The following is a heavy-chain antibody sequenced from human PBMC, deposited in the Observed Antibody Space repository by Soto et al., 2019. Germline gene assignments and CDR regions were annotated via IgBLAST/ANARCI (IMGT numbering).Heavy chain of an antibody. V-gene: IGHV1-46*02. CDR1: GYTFNTYN. Sequence: ASVKVSCKASGYTFNTYNMYLVRQAPGQGLEWMGVINPSIGSTNYAQKFQGRVIMTRDTSTSTVYMELSTLRSDDTAVYYCARLYSGSRLDYWGQRTLVTVSS. CDR3: ARLYSGSRLDY. D-gene: IGHD1-26*01. CDR2: INPSIGST. J-gene: IGHJ4*02.